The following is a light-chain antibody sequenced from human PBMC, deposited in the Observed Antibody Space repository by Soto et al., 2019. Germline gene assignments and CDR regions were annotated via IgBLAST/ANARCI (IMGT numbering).Light chain of an antibody. CDR3: QQYNRYSRPT. Sequence: DIQMTQSPSTLSASVGDRVTITCRASQSISSWLAWYQQKPGKAPKLLIYDASSLESGVPSRFSGSGSVTEFTLTISSLQPDDFATYYCQQYNRYSRPTFGQGTRLEIK. V-gene: IGKV1-5*01. CDR2: DAS. J-gene: IGKJ5*01. CDR1: QSISSW.